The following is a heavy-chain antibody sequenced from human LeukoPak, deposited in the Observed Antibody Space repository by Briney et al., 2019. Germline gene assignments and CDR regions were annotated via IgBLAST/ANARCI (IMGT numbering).Heavy chain of an antibody. CDR3: AKGYSGYDWGADWFDS. V-gene: IGHV3-33*06. J-gene: IGHJ5*01. D-gene: IGHD5-12*01. CDR2: IWYDGSNK. Sequence: GGSLRLSCAVSGFTFSSYGMYWVRQAPGKGLEWVAVIWYDGSNKNYADSVKGRFTISRDNSKNTLYLQMNSLRAEDTAVYYCAKGYSGYDWGADWFDSWGQGTLVTVSA. CDR1: GFTFSSYG.